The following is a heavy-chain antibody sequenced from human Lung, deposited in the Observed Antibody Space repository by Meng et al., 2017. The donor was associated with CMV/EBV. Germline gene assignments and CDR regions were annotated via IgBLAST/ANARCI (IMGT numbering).Heavy chain of an antibody. CDR3: AKDLCSSSCYPDY. J-gene: IGHJ4*02. CDR2: VSYDGSNK. D-gene: IGHD2-2*01. CDR1: DFTFSSYG. V-gene: IGHV3-30*18. Sequence: CAGSDFTFSSYGMPWVRQAPGKGLDWVAFVSYDGSNKDYPDSVKGRFSISRDDSKNTLYVQINSLRPEDTAVYYCAKDLCSSSCYPDYWGQGTLVTVSS.